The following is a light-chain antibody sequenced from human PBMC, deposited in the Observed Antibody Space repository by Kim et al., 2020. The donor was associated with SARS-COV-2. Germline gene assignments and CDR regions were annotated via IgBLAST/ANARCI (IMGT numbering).Light chain of an antibody. Sequence: GTFTCCGGSTTNGGGNYVHWYQQLPTTAPTLLIYSNGNRPSGVPDRFSGSKSGTSASLAITGLQAEDEADYYCESWDNSLSGYVFGGGTKLTVL. CDR2: SNG. V-gene: IGLV1-40*01. CDR1: STTNGGGNY. J-gene: IGLJ2*01. CDR3: ESWDNSLSGYV.